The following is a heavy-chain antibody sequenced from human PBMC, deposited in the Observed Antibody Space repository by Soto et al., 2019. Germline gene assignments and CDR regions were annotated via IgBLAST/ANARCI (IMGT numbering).Heavy chain of an antibody. D-gene: IGHD4-17*01. J-gene: IGHJ5*02. Sequence: QVQLQESGPGLVKPSQTLSLTCTVSGGSISSGGYYWSWIRQHPGKGLEWIGYIYYSGSTYYNPSLRRRVTISVDTSKNQFSLKLSSVAAADTAVYSCAREVRLRGFDPWGQGTLVTVSS. CDR3: AREVRLRGFDP. CDR2: IYYSGST. CDR1: GGSISSGGYY. V-gene: IGHV4-31*03.